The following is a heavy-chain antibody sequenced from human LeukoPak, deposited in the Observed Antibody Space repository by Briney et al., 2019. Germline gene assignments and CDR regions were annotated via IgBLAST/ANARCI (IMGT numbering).Heavy chain of an antibody. Sequence: PGGSLRLSCAASGFTFDDYAMHWVRQASGKGLEWVSGISWNSGSIGYADSVKGRFTISRDNAKNSLYLQMNSLRAEDTALYYCAKGPPHGIAVAGVFDYWGQGTLVTVSS. CDR1: GFTFDDYA. D-gene: IGHD6-19*01. V-gene: IGHV3-9*01. J-gene: IGHJ4*02. CDR2: ISWNSGSI. CDR3: AKGPPHGIAVAGVFDY.